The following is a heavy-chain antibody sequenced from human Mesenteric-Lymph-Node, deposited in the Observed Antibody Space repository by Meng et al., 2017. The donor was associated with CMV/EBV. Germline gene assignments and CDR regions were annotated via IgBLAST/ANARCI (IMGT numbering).Heavy chain of an antibody. CDR3: AKIDCTSTSCYARPDY. CDR1: GFTFSVYW. D-gene: IGHD2-2*01. CDR2: IKPDGSEM. Sequence: GESLKISCAASGFTFSVYWMSWVRQAPGKGLEWVANIKPDGSEMAYVDSVKGRFTISRDNAKNSLYLQMNSLRVEDTAVYYCAKIDCTSTSCYARPDYWGQGTLVTVSS. J-gene: IGHJ4*02. V-gene: IGHV3-7*01.